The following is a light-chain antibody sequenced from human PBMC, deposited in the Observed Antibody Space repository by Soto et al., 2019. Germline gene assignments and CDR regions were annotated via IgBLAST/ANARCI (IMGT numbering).Light chain of an antibody. Sequence: EIVLTQSPCTLSLSPGERATLSCRASQSVSSSYLAWYQQKPGQAPRLLIYGASSRATGIPDRFSGGGSGTDFTLTISRLEPEDFAVYFCQQYAGPPTTFGQGTRLAIK. J-gene: IGKJ5*01. CDR2: GAS. V-gene: IGKV3-20*01. CDR1: QSVSSSY. CDR3: QQYAGPPTT.